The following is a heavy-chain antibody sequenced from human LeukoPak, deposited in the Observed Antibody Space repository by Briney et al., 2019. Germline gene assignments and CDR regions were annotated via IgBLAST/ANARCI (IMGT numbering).Heavy chain of an antibody. CDR1: GFTVSDNF. Sequence: GGSLRLSCAASGFTVSDNFLSWVRQAPGMGLEWVSIIYSGGSTYYADSVKGRFTISRDNSKNTLYLQMNSLRAEDTAVYYCARDIVVVTAIRASSGYYYGMDVWGQGTTVTVSS. J-gene: IGHJ6*02. CDR3: ARDIVVVTAIRASSGYYYGMDV. CDR2: IYSGGST. V-gene: IGHV3-53*01. D-gene: IGHD2-21*02.